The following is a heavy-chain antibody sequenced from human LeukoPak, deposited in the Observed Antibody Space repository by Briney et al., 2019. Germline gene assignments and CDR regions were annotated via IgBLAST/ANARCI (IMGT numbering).Heavy chain of an antibody. CDR3: ARGNLTTVTNDY. D-gene: IGHD4-17*01. CDR1: GGTFSSYA. Sequence: SVKVSCKASGGTFSSYAISWVRQAPGQGFEWMGGIIPIFGTANYAQKFQGRVTITADESTSTAYMELSSLRSEDTAVYYCARGNLTTVTNDYWGQGTLVTVSS. V-gene: IGHV1-69*13. CDR2: IIPIFGTA. J-gene: IGHJ4*02.